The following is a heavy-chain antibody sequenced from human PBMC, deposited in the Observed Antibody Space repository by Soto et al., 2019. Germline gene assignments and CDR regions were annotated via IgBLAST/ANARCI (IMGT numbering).Heavy chain of an antibody. CDR3: ARDGGYYDSYGSGYYYGMDV. D-gene: IGHD3-10*01. Sequence: GGSLRLSCAASGFTFSSYSMNWVRQAPGKGLEWVSSISSSSSYIYYADSVKGRFTISRDNAKNSLYLQMNSLRAEDTAVYYCARDGGYYDSYGSGYYYGMDVWGQGTTVTVSS. V-gene: IGHV3-21*01. CDR2: ISSSSSYI. CDR1: GFTFSSYS. J-gene: IGHJ6*02.